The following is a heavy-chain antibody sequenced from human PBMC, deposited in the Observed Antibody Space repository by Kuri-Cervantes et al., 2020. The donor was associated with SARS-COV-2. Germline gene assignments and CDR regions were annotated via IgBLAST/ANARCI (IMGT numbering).Heavy chain of an antibody. V-gene: IGHV3-30-3*01. J-gene: IGHJ4*02. CDR3: AKDPLHYDSYDFWSGYYTGYFDY. Sequence: GGSLRLSCAASGFTFSSYAMHWVRQAPGKGLEWVAVISYDGSNKYYADSVKGRFTISRDNSKNTLYLQMNSLRAEDTAVYYCAKDPLHYDSYDFWSGYYTGYFDYWGQGTLVTVSS. D-gene: IGHD3-3*01. CDR2: ISYDGSNK. CDR1: GFTFSSYA.